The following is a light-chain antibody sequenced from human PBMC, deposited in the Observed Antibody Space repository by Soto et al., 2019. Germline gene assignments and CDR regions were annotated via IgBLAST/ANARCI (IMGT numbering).Light chain of an antibody. CDR3: QQYSTYTPRT. CDR2: DAS. J-gene: IGKJ1*01. Sequence: EIQMTQYPSTLSASVGDRVTITCRASQSISSWLAWYQQKPGKAPKLLIYDASSLESGVPSRFSGSGSGTEFTLTISSLQPDDFATYYCQQYSTYTPRTFGQGTKVAIK. V-gene: IGKV1-5*01. CDR1: QSISSW.